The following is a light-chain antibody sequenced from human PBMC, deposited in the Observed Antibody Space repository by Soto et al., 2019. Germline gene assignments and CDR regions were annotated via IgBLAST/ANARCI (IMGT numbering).Light chain of an antibody. Sequence: EIVLTQSPGTLSLSPGERATLSCRASQSVSSSYLAWYQQKPGQAPRLLIYGASSRATGIPDRFSGSGSGTVFTLTISRLEPEDFAVYYCQQYGSSPPPITFGQGTRLEIK. CDR2: GAS. CDR1: QSVSSSY. CDR3: QQYGSSPPPIT. V-gene: IGKV3-20*01. J-gene: IGKJ5*01.